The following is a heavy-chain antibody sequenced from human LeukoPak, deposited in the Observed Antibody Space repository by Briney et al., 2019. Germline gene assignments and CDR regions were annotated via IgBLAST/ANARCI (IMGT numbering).Heavy chain of an antibody. V-gene: IGHV4-39*07. CDR3: ARAEMEDYDILTGSRGAFDI. J-gene: IGHJ3*02. Sequence: SEPLSLTCTVSGGSFRSSSYYWGWILQPPGKGLEWIGSIFYSGSTYYNPSLKSRVTISVDTSKNQFSLKLSSVTAADTAVYYCARAEMEDYDILTGSRGAFDIWGQGTMVTVSS. CDR2: IFYSGST. D-gene: IGHD3-9*01. CDR1: GGSFRSSSYY.